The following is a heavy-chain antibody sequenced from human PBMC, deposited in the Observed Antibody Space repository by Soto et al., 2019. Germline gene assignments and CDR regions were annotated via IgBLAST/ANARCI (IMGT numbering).Heavy chain of an antibody. CDR1: GDSISSYY. D-gene: IGHD3-22*01. V-gene: IGHV4-59*01. CDR3: ALRSMAVVPEY. J-gene: IGHJ4*02. CDR2: LYYGRSA. Sequence: QVQLQESGPGLVKPSETLSLTCAVSGDSISSYYCMWIRQPPGKGLESIGYLYYGRSANYNPSLKRRVTLSVATSTNQCSLTLSSMTAADTAVYYCALRSMAVVPEYWGQGTLVTVSS.